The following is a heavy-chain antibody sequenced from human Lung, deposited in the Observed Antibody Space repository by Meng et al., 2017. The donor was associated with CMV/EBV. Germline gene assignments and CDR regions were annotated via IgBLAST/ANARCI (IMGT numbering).Heavy chain of an antibody. Sequence: GESLNTSCAASGFIVSSYAMSWGREAAGRGVGRGSAISGSGGSTYYADSVKGRFIISRDNTKNTLYLRMNSVRAEDTAVYYCAEDPVVWWMSGSYYFDYWGQGTXVTVSS. CDR2: ISGSGGST. V-gene: IGHV3-23*01. D-gene: IGHD2-21*01. J-gene: IGHJ4*02. CDR1: GFIVSSYA. CDR3: AEDPVVWWMSGSYYFDY.